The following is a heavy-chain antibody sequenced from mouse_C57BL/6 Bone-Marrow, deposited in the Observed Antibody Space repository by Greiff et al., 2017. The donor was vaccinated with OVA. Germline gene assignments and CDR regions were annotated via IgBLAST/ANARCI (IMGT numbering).Heavy chain of an antibody. Sequence: GGGLVQPTGSLTLSCAASGFPFNTYAMHWVRQAPGKGLEWVARIRSKSSNYATYYADSVKDRFTISRDDSQSMLYLQMNNLKTEDTAMYYCVRDIYYYGSSPWFAYWGQGTLVTVSA. J-gene: IGHJ3*01. CDR2: IRSKSSNYAT. CDR3: VRDIYYYGSSPWFAY. CDR1: GFPFNTYA. V-gene: IGHV10-3*01. D-gene: IGHD1-1*01.